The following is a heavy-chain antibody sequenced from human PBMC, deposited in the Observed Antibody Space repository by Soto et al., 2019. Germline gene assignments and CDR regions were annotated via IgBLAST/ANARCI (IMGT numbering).Heavy chain of an antibody. J-gene: IGHJ5*01. V-gene: IGHV4-34*01. D-gene: IGHD6-13*01. CDR2: FHHSGYT. CDR1: GGPFSGYY. Sequence: PSETLSLTCNVSGGPFSGYYWSWIRQSPDMGLLRIGEFHHSGYTKYNPSLRSRVTLSGDKSKNQFSLRLTSVTAADTAVYFCARSRPRCAGGNWYHWFDT. CDR3: ARSRPRCAGGNWYHWFDT.